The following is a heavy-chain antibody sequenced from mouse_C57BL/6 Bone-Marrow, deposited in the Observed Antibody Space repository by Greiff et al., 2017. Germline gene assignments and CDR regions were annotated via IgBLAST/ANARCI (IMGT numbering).Heavy chain of an antibody. V-gene: IGHV1-64*01. CDR1: GYTFTSYW. CDR3: ARFGDYVPFAY. J-gene: IGHJ3*01. D-gene: IGHD2-4*01. CDR2: IHPNSGST. Sequence: QVQLQQPGAELVKPGASVKLSCKASGYTFTSYWMHWVKQRPGQGLEWIGMIHPNSGSTNYNEKFKSKATLTVDKSSSTAYMQLSCLTSEDSAVYYCARFGDYVPFAYWGQGTLVTVSA.